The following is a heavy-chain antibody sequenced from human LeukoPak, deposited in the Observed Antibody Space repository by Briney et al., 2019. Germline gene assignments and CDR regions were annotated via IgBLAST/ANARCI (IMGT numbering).Heavy chain of an antibody. Sequence: GGSLRLSCAASGFTVSSNYMSWVRQAPGKGLEWVSVIYSGGSTYYADSVKGRFTISRDNSKNTLYLQMNSLRAEDTAVYYCARDPRSPYYDILTGYSHWGQGTLVTVSS. J-gene: IGHJ4*02. CDR1: GFTVSSNY. CDR3: ARDPRSPYYDILTGYSH. D-gene: IGHD3-9*01. V-gene: IGHV3-66*01. CDR2: IYSGGST.